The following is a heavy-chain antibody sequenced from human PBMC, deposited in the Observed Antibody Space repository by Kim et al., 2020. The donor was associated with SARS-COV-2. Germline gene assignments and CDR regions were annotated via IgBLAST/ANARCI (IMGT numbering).Heavy chain of an antibody. CDR3: ARDYSSSSGLDS. J-gene: IGHJ4*02. V-gene: IGHV3-48*01. D-gene: IGHD6-6*01. Sequence: YADSVKGRLTVSRNNAKSSLYLQMNGLRADDTAVYYCARDYSSSSGLDSWGQGTLVIVSS.